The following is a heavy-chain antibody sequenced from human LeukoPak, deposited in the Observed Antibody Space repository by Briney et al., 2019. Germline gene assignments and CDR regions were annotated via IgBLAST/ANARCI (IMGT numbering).Heavy chain of an antibody. V-gene: IGHV4-34*01. CDR3: ARGITLVTRNWFDP. D-gene: IGHD5-18*01. CDR1: GGSFSGYY. Sequence: SETLSLTCAVYGGSFSGYYWSWIRQPPGKGLEWIGEINRSGSTNYNPSLKSRVTISVDTSKNQFSLKLSSVTAADTAVYYCARGITLVTRNWFDPWGQGTLVTVSS. J-gene: IGHJ5*02. CDR2: INRSGST.